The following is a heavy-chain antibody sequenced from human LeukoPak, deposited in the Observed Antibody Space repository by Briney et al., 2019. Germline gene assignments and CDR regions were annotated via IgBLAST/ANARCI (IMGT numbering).Heavy chain of an antibody. J-gene: IGHJ4*02. CDR3: ARYYYYDSSGYDY. D-gene: IGHD3-22*01. V-gene: IGHV4-34*01. CDR1: GGSFSGYY. Sequence: PSETLSLTCAVYGGSFSGYYWSWIRQPPGKGLEWIGEINHIGSTNYNPSLKSRVTISVDTSKNQFSLKLSSVTAADTAVYYCARYYYYDSSGYDYWGQGTLVTVSS. CDR2: INHIGST.